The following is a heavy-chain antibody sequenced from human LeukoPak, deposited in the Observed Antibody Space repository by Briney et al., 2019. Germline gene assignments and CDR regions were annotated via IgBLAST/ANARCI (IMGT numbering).Heavy chain of an antibody. CDR1: GGSISSGGYY. CDR2: IYHSGST. J-gene: IGHJ4*02. Sequence: PSQTLSLTCTVSGGSISSGGYYWSWIRQPPGKGLEWIGYIYHSGSTYYNPSLKSRVTISVDTSKNQFSLKLSSVTAADTAVYYCARHVHYDFWSGYPFDYWGQGTLVTVSS. V-gene: IGHV4-30-2*01. D-gene: IGHD3-3*01. CDR3: ARHVHYDFWSGYPFDY.